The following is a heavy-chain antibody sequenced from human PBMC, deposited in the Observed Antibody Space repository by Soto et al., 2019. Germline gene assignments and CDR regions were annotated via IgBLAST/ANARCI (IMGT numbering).Heavy chain of an antibody. V-gene: IGHV1-2*04. D-gene: IGHD3-3*01. CDR3: ARVRTRDYWSGYSPVDI. J-gene: IGHJ3*02. Sequence: ASVKVSCKASGYTFTGYYMHWVRQAPGQGLEWMGWINPNSGGTNYAQKFQGWVTMTRDTSISTAYMELSRLRSDDTAVYYCARVRTRDYWSGYSPVDIWGQGTMVTVSS. CDR1: GYTFTGYY. CDR2: INPNSGGT.